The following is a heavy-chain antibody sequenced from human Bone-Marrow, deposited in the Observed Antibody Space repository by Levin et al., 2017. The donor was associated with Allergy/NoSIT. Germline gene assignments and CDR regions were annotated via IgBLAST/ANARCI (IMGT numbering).Heavy chain of an antibody. CDR3: ARPFYSSSYYWYLDL. Sequence: ASVKVSCKASGYTFSSYALTWVRQAPGQGLEWMGWINTNTGNPTYAQGFTGRFVFSLDTSGSTAYLQISSLKAADTATYYCARPFYSSSYYWYLDLWGRGTLVTVSS. V-gene: IGHV7-4-1*02. D-gene: IGHD6-6*01. CDR1: GYTFSSYA. J-gene: IGHJ2*01. CDR2: INTNTGNP.